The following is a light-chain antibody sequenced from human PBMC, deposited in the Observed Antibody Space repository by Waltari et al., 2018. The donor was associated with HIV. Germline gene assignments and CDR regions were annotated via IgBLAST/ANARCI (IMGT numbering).Light chain of an antibody. CDR3: TSYTTGDTLR. CDR2: EVS. CDR1: SSDFGFDNY. V-gene: IGLV2-14*03. Sequence: QSVLTQPASVSGSPGQSVTISCTGTSSDFGFDNYVTWYQQYPGKALTLIIYEVSSRPSGVSVRFSGSKSGNTASLTISGLQNEDEADYFCTSYTTGDTLRFGGGTKVTVL. J-gene: IGLJ3*02.